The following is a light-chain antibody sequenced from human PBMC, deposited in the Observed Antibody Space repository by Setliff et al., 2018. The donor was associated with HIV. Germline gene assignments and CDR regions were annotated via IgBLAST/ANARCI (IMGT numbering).Light chain of an antibody. CDR1: TSDVGGYNY. CDR2: EVR. CDR3: SSYAITNTLP. V-gene: IGLV2-14*01. Sequence: QPALTQPASVSGSPGQSITISCTGTTSDVGGYNYVSWYQQHPGKAPKLIIYEVRHRPSGVSDRFSGSKSGNTASLTISGLQAEDEADYYCSSYAITNTLPFGTGTKVTVL. J-gene: IGLJ1*01.